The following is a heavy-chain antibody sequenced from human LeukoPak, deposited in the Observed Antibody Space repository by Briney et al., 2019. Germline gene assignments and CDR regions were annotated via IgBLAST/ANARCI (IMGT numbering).Heavy chain of an antibody. CDR1: GFTFDDYA. CDR2: ISWNSGSM. V-gene: IGHV3-9*01. J-gene: IGHJ4*02. CDR3: AKDIFSPDLAHSYGYD. D-gene: IGHD5-18*01. Sequence: RSLRLSCAASGFTFDDYAMHWVRQAPGKGLEWVSGISWNSGSMDYGDSVKGRFSISRDNARNILYLQMNSLRPEDTALYYCAKDIFSPDLAHSYGYDWGQGTLVSVSS.